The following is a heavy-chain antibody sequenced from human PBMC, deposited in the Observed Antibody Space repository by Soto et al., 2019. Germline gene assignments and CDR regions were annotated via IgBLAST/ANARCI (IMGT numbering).Heavy chain of an antibody. CDR3: ARTTYNDLFITGS. CDR2: IFNGEKA. CDR1: GASISSGGFY. Sequence: QVQLQESGPGLVKPSQTLSLTCTVSGASISSGGFYWSWIRQHSGTALEYIGHIFNGEKAYYSPSLKSRITLSADTSENQFSLKLTSVTAADTAVYYCARTTYNDLFITGSWGQGTLVTVSS. J-gene: IGHJ4*02. D-gene: IGHD3-10*01. V-gene: IGHV4-31*03.